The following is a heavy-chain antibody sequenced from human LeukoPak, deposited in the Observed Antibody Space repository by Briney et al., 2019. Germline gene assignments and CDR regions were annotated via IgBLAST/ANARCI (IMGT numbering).Heavy chain of an antibody. CDR2: IYSGGST. Sequence: GGSLRLSCAASGFTFSSYGMHWVRQAPGKGLEWVSVIYSGGSTYYADSVKGRFTISRDNSKNTLYLQMNSLRAEDTAVYYCAELGITMIGGVWGKGTTVTISS. D-gene: IGHD3-10*02. CDR3: AELGITMIGGV. J-gene: IGHJ6*04. V-gene: IGHV3-66*01. CDR1: GFTFSSYG.